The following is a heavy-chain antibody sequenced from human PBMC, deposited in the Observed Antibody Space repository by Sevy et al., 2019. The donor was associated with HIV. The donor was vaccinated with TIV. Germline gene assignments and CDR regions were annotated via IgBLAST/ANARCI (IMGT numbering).Heavy chain of an antibody. V-gene: IGHV4-61*01. J-gene: IGHJ4*02. CDR2: VYHTGST. D-gene: IGHD3-22*01. CDR1: GVSVSSDTYY. Sequence: SETLSLTCAVSGVSVSSDTYYWSWIRQPPGKGLEWIGYVYHTGSTNYSPSFKSRVTISVDTSKNQFSLRLFSVAAAATAVYYCEREPYCFDKSGYYWDYWGQGALVTVSS. CDR3: EREPYCFDKSGYYWDY.